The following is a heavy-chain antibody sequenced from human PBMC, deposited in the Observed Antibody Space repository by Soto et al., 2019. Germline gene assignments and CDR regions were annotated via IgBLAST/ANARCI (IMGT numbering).Heavy chain of an antibody. CDR3: AISSSSMGGFDP. CDR2: IYHSGST. V-gene: IGHV4-30-2*01. CDR1: GGSISSGGYS. Sequence: SETLSLTCAVSGGSISSGGYSWSWIRQPPGKGLEWIGYIYHSGSTYYNPSLKSRVTISVDRSKNQFSLKLSSVTAADTAVYYCAISSSSMGGFDPWGQGPLVPVPS. D-gene: IGHD6-6*01. J-gene: IGHJ5*02.